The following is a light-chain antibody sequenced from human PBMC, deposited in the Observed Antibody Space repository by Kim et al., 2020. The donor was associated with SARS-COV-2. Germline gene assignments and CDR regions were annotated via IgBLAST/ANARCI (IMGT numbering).Light chain of an antibody. CDR3: QAWDSSTVV. V-gene: IGLV3-1*01. Sequence: VSPGQTASITSSGDKLGDKYACLYQQKTGQSPVLVIYQDSKRPSGIPERFSGSNSGNTASLTISGTQAMDEADYYCQAWDSSTVVFGGGTQLTVL. CDR1: KLGDKY. J-gene: IGLJ2*01. CDR2: QDS.